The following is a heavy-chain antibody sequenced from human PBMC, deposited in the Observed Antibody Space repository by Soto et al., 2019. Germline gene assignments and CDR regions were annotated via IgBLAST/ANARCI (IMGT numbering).Heavy chain of an antibody. Sequence: SETLSLTCTVSGGSISSGGYDWSWIRQHPGKGLEWIGYIYYSGSTYYNPSLKSRVTISVDTSKNQFSLKLSSVTAADTAVYYCATELIVREGRTYYYGMDVWGQGTTVTVSS. CDR1: GGSISSGGYD. J-gene: IGHJ6*02. V-gene: IGHV4-31*03. CDR2: IYYSGST. CDR3: ATELIVREGRTYYYGMDV. D-gene: IGHD3-16*02.